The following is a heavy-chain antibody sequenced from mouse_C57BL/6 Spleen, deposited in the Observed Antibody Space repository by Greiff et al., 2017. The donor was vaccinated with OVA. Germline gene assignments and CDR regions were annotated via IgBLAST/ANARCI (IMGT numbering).Heavy chain of an antibody. Sequence: QVQLQQSGPELVKPGASVKISCKASGYAFSSSWMNWVKQRPGKGLEWIGRIYPGDGDTNYNGKFKGKATLTADKSSSTAYMQLSSLTSEDSAVYFCARCEEGSAMDYWGQGTSVTVSS. CDR3: ARCEEGSAMDY. J-gene: IGHJ4*01. V-gene: IGHV1-82*01. CDR2: IYPGDGDT. CDR1: GYAFSSSW.